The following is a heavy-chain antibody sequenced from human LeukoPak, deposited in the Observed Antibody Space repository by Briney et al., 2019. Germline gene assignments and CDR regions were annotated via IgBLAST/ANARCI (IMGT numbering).Heavy chain of an antibody. CDR1: GYTFTGYY. CDR3: ARFDYGVAFDI. J-gene: IGHJ3*02. Sequence: ASVKVFCKASGYTFTGYYMHWVRQAPGQGLEWMGWINPNSGGTNYAQKFQGWVTMTRDTSISTAYMELSRLRSDDTAVYYCARFDYGVAFDIWGQGTMVTVSS. D-gene: IGHD4-17*01. V-gene: IGHV1-2*04. CDR2: INPNSGGT.